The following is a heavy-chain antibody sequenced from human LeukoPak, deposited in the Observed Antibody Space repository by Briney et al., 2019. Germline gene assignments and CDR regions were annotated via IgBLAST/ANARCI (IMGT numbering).Heavy chain of an antibody. CDR2: IYPGDSDT. J-gene: IGHJ4*02. V-gene: IGHV5-51*01. CDR1: GYPFTNYW. Sequence: KPGESLKVSCQGSGYPFTNYWIAWVRQKPGKGLEWMGIIYPGDSDTRYSPSCQGRVTIAADKSSSSAYLQWNSLTVSDTAIYNCAMRATAEYFDYWGQGTLVTVPS. CDR3: AMRATAEYFDY.